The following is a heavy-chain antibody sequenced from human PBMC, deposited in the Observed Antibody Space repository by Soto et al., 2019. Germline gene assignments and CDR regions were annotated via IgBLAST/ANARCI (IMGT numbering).Heavy chain of an antibody. J-gene: IGHJ6*02. CDR1: GYTFTGYY. Sequence: ASVKVSCKASGYTFTGYYMNWVRQAPGEGLEWMXLINPNSGGTNYAQKFQGRVTMTRDTSISTAYMELSRLRSDDTAVYYCARGRAPIAAAGTFETDYYYYYGMDVWGQGTTVTVSS. CDR2: INPNSGGT. CDR3: ARGRAPIAAAGTFETDYYYYYGMDV. V-gene: IGHV1-2*02. D-gene: IGHD6-13*01.